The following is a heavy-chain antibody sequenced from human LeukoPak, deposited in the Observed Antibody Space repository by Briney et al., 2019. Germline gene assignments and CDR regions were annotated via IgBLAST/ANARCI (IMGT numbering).Heavy chain of an antibody. CDR1: EFTFSNYG. Sequence: PGGSLRLSCAASEFTFSNYGMHWVRQAPGKGLEWVSSIDYDGGSGHYADSVKGRLTISRDNSNSTLFLHLNSLRGEDTAVYYCTRNSGWYGLSWGQGTLVTVSS. CDR2: IDYDGGSG. D-gene: IGHD6-19*01. CDR3: TRNSGWYGLS. V-gene: IGHV3-NL1*01. J-gene: IGHJ1*01.